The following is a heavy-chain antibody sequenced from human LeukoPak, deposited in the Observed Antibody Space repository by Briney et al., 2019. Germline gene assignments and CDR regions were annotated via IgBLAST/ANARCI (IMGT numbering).Heavy chain of an antibody. D-gene: IGHD3-10*01. CDR3: ARDSVDGSGTYYNDSPDY. Sequence: ASVKVSCKASGYTFNSYGIRWVQQAPGQGLEWMAWISAYNGNTDYAQNLRGRVTMTTDTSTSTAYMELRSLRSDDTAVYYCARDSVDGSGTYYNDSPDYWGQGTLVTVSS. V-gene: IGHV1-18*01. J-gene: IGHJ4*02. CDR2: ISAYNGNT. CDR1: GYTFNSYG.